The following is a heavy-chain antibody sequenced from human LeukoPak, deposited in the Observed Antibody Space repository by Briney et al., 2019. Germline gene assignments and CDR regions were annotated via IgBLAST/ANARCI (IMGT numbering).Heavy chain of an antibody. Sequence: SSETLSLTCAVYGGSFSGYYWSWIRQPPGKGLEWIGEINHSGSTNYNPSLKSRVTMSVDTSKNQFSLKLSSVTAADTAVYYCARSILTKIDYWGQGTLVTVSS. CDR3: ARSILTKIDY. CDR1: GGSFSGYY. J-gene: IGHJ4*02. D-gene: IGHD3-9*01. CDR2: INHSGST. V-gene: IGHV4-34*01.